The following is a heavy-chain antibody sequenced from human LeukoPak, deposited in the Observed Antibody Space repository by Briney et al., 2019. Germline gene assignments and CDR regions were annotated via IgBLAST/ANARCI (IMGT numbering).Heavy chain of an antibody. Sequence: SETLSLTCTVSGASISSSFWTWIRQSPGKGLEWLAYIYYTGSTNLNPSLKSRVTISVDTSKNQFSLKLSSVTAADTAVYYCARGGEAAADYWGQGTLVTVSS. CDR2: IYYTGST. CDR3: ARGGEAAADY. V-gene: IGHV4-59*12. D-gene: IGHD6-13*01. J-gene: IGHJ4*02. CDR1: GASISSSF.